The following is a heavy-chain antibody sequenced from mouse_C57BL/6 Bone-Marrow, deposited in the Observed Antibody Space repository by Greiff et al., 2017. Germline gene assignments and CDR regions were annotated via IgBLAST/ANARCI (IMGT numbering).Heavy chain of an antibody. CDR2: ISSGGDYI. D-gene: IGHD2-5*01. V-gene: IGHV5-9-1*02. J-gene: IGHJ1*03. Sequence: EVKVVESGEGLVKPGGSLKLSCAASGFTFSSYAMSWVRQTPEKRLEWVAYISSGGDYIYYADTVKGRFTISRDNARNTLYLQMSSLKSEDTAMYYCTREYSNYGDWYFDVWGTGTTVTVSS. CDR3: TREYSNYGDWYFDV. CDR1: GFTFSSYA.